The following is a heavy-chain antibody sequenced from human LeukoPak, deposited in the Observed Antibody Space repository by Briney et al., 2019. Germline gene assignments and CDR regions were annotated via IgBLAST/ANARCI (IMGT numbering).Heavy chain of an antibody. D-gene: IGHD3-10*01. J-gene: IGHJ5*02. V-gene: IGHV4-59*12. CDR2: IYYSGST. Sequence: PSETLSLTCTVSGGSISSYYWSWIRQPPGKGLEWIWYIYYSGSTNYNPSLKSRVTMSIDTSKNQFSLKLSSVTAADTAVYYCARDLSGSGDHNWFDPWGQGTLVTVSS. CDR3: ARDLSGSGDHNWFDP. CDR1: GGSISSYY.